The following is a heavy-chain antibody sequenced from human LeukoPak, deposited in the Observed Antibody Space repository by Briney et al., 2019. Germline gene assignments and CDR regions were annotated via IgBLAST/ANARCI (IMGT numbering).Heavy chain of an antibody. CDR2: INPKSGDT. Sequence: ASVGVSYKASGYTFTGQYYIHWVRQAPGQGLEWMGWINPKSGDTNYAQKFQGRVTMARDTSISTAYMELTRLRYDDTAVYYCAREDIYTSLSLDYWGQGTLVTVSS. CDR1: GYTFTGQYY. J-gene: IGHJ4*02. D-gene: IGHD2-2*02. V-gene: IGHV1-2*02. CDR3: AREDIYTSLSLDY.